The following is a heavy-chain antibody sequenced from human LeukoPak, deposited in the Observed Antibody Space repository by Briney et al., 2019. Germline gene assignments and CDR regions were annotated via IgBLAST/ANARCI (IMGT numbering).Heavy chain of an antibody. D-gene: IGHD1-26*01. Sequence: GGSLRLSCAASGFRFSSYAMSWVRQAPGKGLEWVSAISGSGVSTYYADSVKGRFTVSRDNSKNTLYLQMSSLRAEDTAVYYRAKDSFPEWELQYWGQGTLVTVSS. V-gene: IGHV3-23*01. J-gene: IGHJ4*02. CDR3: AKDSFPEWELQY. CDR1: GFRFSSYA. CDR2: ISGSGVST.